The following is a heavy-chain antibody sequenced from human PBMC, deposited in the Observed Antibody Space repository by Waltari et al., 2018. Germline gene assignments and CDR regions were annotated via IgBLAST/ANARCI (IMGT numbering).Heavy chain of an antibody. CDR2: IYYSGST. CDR1: GGPISSYY. J-gene: IGHJ6*02. D-gene: IGHD6-19*01. Sequence: QVQLQESGPGLVKPSETLSLTCTVSGGPISSYYWTWIRQPPGKGLEWIGYIYYSGSTNYNPSLKSRVTISVDTSKNQFSLKLSSVTAADTAVYYCARDSSGWYSLSYYYYYGMDVWGQGTTVTVSS. V-gene: IGHV4-59*01. CDR3: ARDSSGWYSLSYYYYYGMDV.